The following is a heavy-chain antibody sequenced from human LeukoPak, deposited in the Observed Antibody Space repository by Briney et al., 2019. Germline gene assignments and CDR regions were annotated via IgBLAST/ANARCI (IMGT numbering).Heavy chain of an antibody. CDR1: GYTFDDYA. J-gene: IGHJ4*02. CDR2: ISWNSGSI. CDR3: ARDDFNDVGYFDY. Sequence: GGSLRLFCAASGYTFDDYAMHWVRQAPGKGLEWVSGISWNSGSIGYADSVKGRFTISRDNAKNSLYLQMNSLRAEDTAVYYCARDDFNDVGYFDYWGQGTQVTVSS. D-gene: IGHD1-1*01. V-gene: IGHV3-9*01.